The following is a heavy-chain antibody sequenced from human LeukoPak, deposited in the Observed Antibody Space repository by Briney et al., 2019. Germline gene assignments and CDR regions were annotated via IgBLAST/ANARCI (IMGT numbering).Heavy chain of an antibody. CDR2: INPSGGST. J-gene: IGHJ4*02. CDR1: GYTFTEYF. Sequence: ASVKVSCKASGYTFTEYFMHWVRQAPGQGLEWMGIINPSGGSTNYAQSFQGRVTMTRDMSTSTVYMELSRLKSEDTDVYYCAREVNACDYWGQGTLVTVSS. CDR3: AREVNACDY. V-gene: IGHV1-46*01.